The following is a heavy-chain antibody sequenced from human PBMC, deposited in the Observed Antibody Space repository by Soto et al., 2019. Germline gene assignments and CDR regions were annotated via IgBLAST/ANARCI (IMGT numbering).Heavy chain of an antibody. V-gene: IGHV4-39*01. D-gene: IGHD3-22*01. CDR3: ARNSTGYYYSWFDP. Sequence: QLQLQESGPGLVKPSETLSLTCTVSGGSIDSSTYYWGWIRQPPGKGLEWIGSIFYNGHTFYDPSLKSRLTRSVDTSKNQFALTLSSVTAADTAVYYCARNSTGYYYSWFDPRGQGTLVTVSS. CDR1: GGSIDSSTYY. J-gene: IGHJ5*02. CDR2: IFYNGHT.